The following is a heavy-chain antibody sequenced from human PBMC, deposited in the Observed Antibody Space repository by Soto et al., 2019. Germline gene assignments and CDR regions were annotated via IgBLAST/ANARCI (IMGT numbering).Heavy chain of an antibody. D-gene: IGHD3-10*01. CDR1: GFTFSSYA. CDR2: ITRSGTT. J-gene: IGHJ4*02. Sequence: PGGSLRLSCAASGFTFSSYAMSWVRQAPGKGLEWVSTITRSGTTPYADSVRGRFTISRDNSKNTLYLQMDSLRAEDTAAYYCVREFAPGSQNYDSWGLGTLVTVSS. CDR3: VREFAPGSQNYDS. V-gene: IGHV3-23*01.